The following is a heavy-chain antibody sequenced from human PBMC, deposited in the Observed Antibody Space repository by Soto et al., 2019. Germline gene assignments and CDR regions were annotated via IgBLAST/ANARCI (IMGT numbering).Heavy chain of an antibody. CDR3: AKSKDTAMVTLGRYGMDV. V-gene: IGHV3-30*18. CDR1: GFTFSSYG. D-gene: IGHD5-18*01. J-gene: IGHJ6*02. CDR2: ISYDGSNK. Sequence: QVQLVESGGGVVQPGRSLRLSCAASGFTFSSYGMHWVRQAPGKGLEWVAVISYDGSNKYYADSVKGRFTISRDNSKTTLYLQMNSLRAEDTAVYYCAKSKDTAMVTLGRYGMDVWGQGTTVTVSS.